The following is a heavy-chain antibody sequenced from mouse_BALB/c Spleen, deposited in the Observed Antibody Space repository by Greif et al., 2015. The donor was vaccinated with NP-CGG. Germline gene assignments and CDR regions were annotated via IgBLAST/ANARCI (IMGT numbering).Heavy chain of an antibody. CDR1: GFTFSSYA. Sequence: EVQRVESGGGLVKPGVSLKLSCAASGFTFSSYAMSWVRQTPEKRLEWVASISSGGSTYYPDSVKGRFTISRDNARNILYLQMSSLRSEDTAMYYCARAGGSGFFDYFDYWGQGTTLTVSS. CDR2: ISSGGST. V-gene: IGHV5-6-5*01. J-gene: IGHJ2*01. CDR3: ARAGGSGFFDYFDY.